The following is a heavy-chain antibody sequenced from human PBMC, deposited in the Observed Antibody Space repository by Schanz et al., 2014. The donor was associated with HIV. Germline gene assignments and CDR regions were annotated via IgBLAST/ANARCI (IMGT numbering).Heavy chain of an antibody. J-gene: IGHJ6*02. Sequence: QVQLVQSGAEVKKPGASVKVSCKASGYTFNTYAINWVRQAPGQGLEWMGWMNPNRGNAGFAQNFQGRVTLTRDTSITTAYMELTSLRPEDTAVYYCARRRGWGSYRYFPYGLDVWGQGTTVTVSS. CDR2: MNPNRGNA. CDR3: ARRRGWGSYRYFPYGLDV. CDR1: GYTFNTYA. D-gene: IGHD3-16*02. V-gene: IGHV1-8*01.